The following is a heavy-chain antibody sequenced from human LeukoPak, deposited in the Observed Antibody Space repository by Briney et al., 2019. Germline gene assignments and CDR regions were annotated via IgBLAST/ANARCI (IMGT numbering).Heavy chain of an antibody. D-gene: IGHD1-26*01. CDR3: ARHGKVGATQSWLDY. CDR1: GYGFTTYW. Sequence: GESLKISCKGSGYGFTTYWITWVRQVPGKGLESMGIIYPGDSDTRYSPSFQGQVTISADKSISTAYLQWSSLRASDSAIYYCARHGKVGATQSWLDYWGQGTLVTVSS. V-gene: IGHV5-51*01. CDR2: IYPGDSDT. J-gene: IGHJ4*02.